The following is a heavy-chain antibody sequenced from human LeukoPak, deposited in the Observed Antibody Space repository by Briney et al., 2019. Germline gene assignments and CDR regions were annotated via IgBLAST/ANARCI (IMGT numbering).Heavy chain of an antibody. CDR1: VGSFSDYY. CDR2: INHSGST. Sequence: SVTLSLPCAVYVGSFSDYYWIWLRHPPGKGLEWLGEINHSGSTNYNPSVKSRANISVDTSKNQFSLKLSSVTTADTAVYYCARIRTTVTTFVRYHYGMDVWGQGTTVTVSS. CDR3: ARIRTTVTTFVRYHYGMDV. D-gene: IGHD4-11*01. V-gene: IGHV4-34*01. J-gene: IGHJ6*02.